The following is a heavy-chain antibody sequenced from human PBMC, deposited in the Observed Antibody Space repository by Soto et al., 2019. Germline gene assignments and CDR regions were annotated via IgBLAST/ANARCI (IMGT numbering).Heavy chain of an antibody. D-gene: IGHD1-20*01. CDR2: ISGSGVKT. J-gene: IGHJ4*02. Sequence: GGSLRLSCAASGFTFSSYAMNWVRQAPGKGLEWVSVISGSGVKTYYADSVKGRFNISRDNSKNTVYLEMNSLRADDTAVYYCAKDRLYNWSSAFDHWGQGALVTVSS. CDR3: AKDRLYNWSSAFDH. V-gene: IGHV3-23*01. CDR1: GFTFSSYA.